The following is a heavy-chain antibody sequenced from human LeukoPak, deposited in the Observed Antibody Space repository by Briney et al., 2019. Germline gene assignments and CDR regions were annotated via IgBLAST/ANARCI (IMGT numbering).Heavy chain of an antibody. D-gene: IGHD3-10*01. CDR1: GGSISSNSYY. CDR2: IYYSGST. CDR3: ARKRYYYNSRNYGAPYYFDY. V-gene: IGHV4-39*01. J-gene: IGHJ4*02. Sequence: SETLSLTCAVSGGSISSNSYYWGWIRQPPGKGLEWIGNIYYSGSTYYNPSLKSRVTISVDTSKNQFSLKLSSVTAADTAVYYCARKRYYYNSRNYGAPYYFDYWGQGTLVTVSS.